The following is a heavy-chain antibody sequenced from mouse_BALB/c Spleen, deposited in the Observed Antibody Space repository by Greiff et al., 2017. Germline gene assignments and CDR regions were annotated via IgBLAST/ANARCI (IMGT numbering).Heavy chain of an antibody. J-gene: IGHJ4*01. Sequence: EVQGVESGGGLVQPGGSRKLSCAASGFTFSSFGMHWVRQAPEKGLEWVAYISSGSSTIYYADTVKGRFTISRDNPKNTLFLQMTSLRSEDTAMYYCARRPLLRLGDYYAMDYWGQGTSVTVSS. V-gene: IGHV5-17*02. CDR2: ISSGSSTI. CDR3: ARRPLLRLGDYYAMDY. CDR1: GFTFSSFG. D-gene: IGHD1-2*01.